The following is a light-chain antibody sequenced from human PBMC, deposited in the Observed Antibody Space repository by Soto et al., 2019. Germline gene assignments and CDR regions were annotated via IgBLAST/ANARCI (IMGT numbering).Light chain of an antibody. CDR3: QQYNDWPLT. Sequence: EILMTQSRATLSVSPGESATLSCRASQSLNNNLAWYQKKPGQAPRLLIYSASTRATGIPVRFSGSGSGTDFTLTISSLQSEDFAVYYCQQYNDWPLTFCGGTKVEIK. CDR1: QSLNNN. CDR2: SAS. J-gene: IGKJ4*01. V-gene: IGKV3-15*01.